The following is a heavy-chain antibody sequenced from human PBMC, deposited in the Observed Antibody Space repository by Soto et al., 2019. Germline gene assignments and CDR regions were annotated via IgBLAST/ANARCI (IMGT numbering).Heavy chain of an antibody. V-gene: IGHV6-1*01. Sequence: SQTLSLPCAISGDSVSSNSVAWNWIRQSPSRGLEWLGRTYYRSKWYNDDAVSVKSRITINSDTSKNQFSLQLNSVTPEDTAVYYCARTLAYCSSTSCYAPWFDSWGQGTLVTVSS. CDR2: TYYRSKWYN. CDR1: GDSVSSNSVA. J-gene: IGHJ5*01. D-gene: IGHD2-2*01. CDR3: ARTLAYCSSTSCYAPWFDS.